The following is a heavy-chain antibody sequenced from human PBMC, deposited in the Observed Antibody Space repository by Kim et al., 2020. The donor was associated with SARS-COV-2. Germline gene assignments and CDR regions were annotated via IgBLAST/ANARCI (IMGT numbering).Heavy chain of an antibody. D-gene: IGHD5-18*01. J-gene: IGHJ4*02. CDR1: GFTFSSYG. CDR3: AKDGKGYSYGKFDY. CDR2: ISYAGSNK. Sequence: GGSLRLSCAASGFTFSSYGMHWVRQAPGKGLEWVAVISYAGSNKYYADSVKGRFTISRDNSKNTLYLQMNSLRAEDTAVYYCAKDGKGYSYGKFDYRGQGTLVTVS. V-gene: IGHV3-30*18.